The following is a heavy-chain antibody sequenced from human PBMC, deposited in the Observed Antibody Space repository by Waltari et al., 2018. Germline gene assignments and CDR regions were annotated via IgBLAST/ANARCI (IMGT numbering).Heavy chain of an antibody. Sequence: QVQLQESGPGLVKPSETLSLTCTVSGGSISSYYWSWIRQPPGKGLEWIGYIYYSGSTNYTPSLKSRVTISVDTSKNQFSLKLSSVTAADTAVYYCAALEREPLEGGAEYFQHWGQGTLVTVSS. J-gene: IGHJ1*01. CDR3: AALEREPLEGGAEYFQH. V-gene: IGHV4-59*01. D-gene: IGHD1-26*01. CDR1: GGSISSYY. CDR2: IYYSGST.